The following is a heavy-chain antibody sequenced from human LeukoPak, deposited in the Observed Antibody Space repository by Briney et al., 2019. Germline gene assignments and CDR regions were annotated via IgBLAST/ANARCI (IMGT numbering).Heavy chain of an antibody. CDR1: GFTFSSYA. Sequence: GGSLRLSGATSGFTFSSYAMSWVRQAPGKGLDWVSSISGRGANTHYADSVKGRFTISRDNSKNTLYLQMNSLRAEDTAVYYCAKEVPGYSYGYGMDVWGQGTTVTVSS. J-gene: IGHJ6*02. CDR2: ISGRGANT. V-gene: IGHV3-23*01. D-gene: IGHD5-18*01. CDR3: AKEVPGYSYGYGMDV.